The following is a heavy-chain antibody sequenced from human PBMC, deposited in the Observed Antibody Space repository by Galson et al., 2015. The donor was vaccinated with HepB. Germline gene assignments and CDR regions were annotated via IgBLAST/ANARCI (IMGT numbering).Heavy chain of an antibody. CDR2: INDVRST. Sequence: LTFGVYAGSFSGYYWSWISQSPGKGLEWIGEINDVRSTKYNPTLKSRATISVDTSKNQFALKLNTVTAADTAVYYCVRVTGYFFRPFDYWGQGTLVTVSS. J-gene: IGHJ4*02. D-gene: IGHD3-9*01. CDR3: VRVTGYFFRPFDY. V-gene: IGHV4-34*01. CDR1: AGSFSGYY.